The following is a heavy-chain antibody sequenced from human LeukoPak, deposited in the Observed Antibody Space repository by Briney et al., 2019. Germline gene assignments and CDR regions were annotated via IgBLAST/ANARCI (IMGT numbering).Heavy chain of an antibody. CDR3: ARSQVGYSYGYFVY. Sequence: SQTLSLTCTVSGGSISSGDYYWSRIRQPPVKGLEWIGYIYYSGSTYYNPSLKSRVTISVDTSKNQFSPKLSSVTAADTAVYYCARSQVGYSYGYFVYWGQGTLVTVSS. D-gene: IGHD5-18*01. J-gene: IGHJ4*02. V-gene: IGHV4-30-4*01. CDR1: GGSISSGDYY. CDR2: IYYSGST.